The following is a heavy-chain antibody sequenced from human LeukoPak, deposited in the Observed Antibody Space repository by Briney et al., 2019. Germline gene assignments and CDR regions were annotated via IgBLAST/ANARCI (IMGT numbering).Heavy chain of an antibody. J-gene: IGHJ4*02. CDR3: ARWDSGGNSVFDY. Sequence: ASVKVSCKASGYTFTSYGISWVRQAPGQGLEWMGGISAYNGNTNYAQKLQGRVTMTTDTSTSTANMELRSLRSDDTAVYYCARWDSGGNSVFDYWGQGTLVTVSS. CDR1: GYTFTSYG. D-gene: IGHD4-23*01. CDR2: ISAYNGNT. V-gene: IGHV1-18*01.